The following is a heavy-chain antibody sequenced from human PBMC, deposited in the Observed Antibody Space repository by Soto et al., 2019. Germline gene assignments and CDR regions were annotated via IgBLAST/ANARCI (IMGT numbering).Heavy chain of an antibody. V-gene: IGHV3-23*01. CDR3: AKDRERDAWYEDY. CDR2: ISGSDGST. CDR1: GFSFSSYA. J-gene: IGHJ4*02. Sequence: GALRLACVASGFSFSSYAMSWVRQAPGKGLEWVSVISGSDGSTYYADSVKGRFTISRDNSKNTLYLQMNSLRAEDTAVYYCAKDRERDAWYEDYWGQGTRVTVS. D-gene: IGHD6-13*01.